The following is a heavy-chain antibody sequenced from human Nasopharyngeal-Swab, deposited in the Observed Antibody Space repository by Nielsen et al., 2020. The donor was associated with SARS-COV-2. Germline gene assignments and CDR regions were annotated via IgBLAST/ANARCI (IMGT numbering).Heavy chain of an antibody. J-gene: IGHJ4*02. CDR2: IYCSGST. CDR3: ARRGYGSGSSKYYFDY. CDR1: GGSISSSSYY. Sequence: SETLSLTCTVSGGSISSSSYYWGWIRQPPGKGLEWIGSIYCSGSTYYNPSLKSRVTISVDTSKNRFSLKLSSVTAADTAVYYCARRGYGSGSSKYYFDYWGQGTLVTVSS. V-gene: IGHV4-39*01. D-gene: IGHD3-10*01.